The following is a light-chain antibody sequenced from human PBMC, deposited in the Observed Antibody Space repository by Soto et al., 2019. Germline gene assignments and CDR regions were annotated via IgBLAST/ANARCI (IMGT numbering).Light chain of an antibody. V-gene: IGLV2-8*01. CDR1: ASDVAVYNY. CDR2: EVT. CDR3: SSYAGSSTLYV. Sequence: QSVLTQPPSASGSLGQPVTISCTGTASDVAVYNYVSWYQQHPGKAPKLMIYEVTKRPSGVPDRFSGSKSGNTASLTVSGLQAEDEADYYCSSYAGSSTLYVFGTGTKITVL. J-gene: IGLJ1*01.